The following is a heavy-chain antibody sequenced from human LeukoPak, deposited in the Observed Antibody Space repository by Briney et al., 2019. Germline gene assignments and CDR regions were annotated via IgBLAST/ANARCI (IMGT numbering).Heavy chain of an antibody. Sequence: SETLSLTCTVSGGSISSYYWSWIRQPPGKGLEWIGYIYYSGSTNYNPSLKSRVTISVDTSKNQFSLKLSSVTAADTAVYYCAIIRWEMATTNAFDIWGQGTMVTVSS. D-gene: IGHD5-24*01. J-gene: IGHJ3*02. CDR1: GGSISSYY. CDR2: IYYSGST. CDR3: AIIRWEMATTNAFDI. V-gene: IGHV4-59*01.